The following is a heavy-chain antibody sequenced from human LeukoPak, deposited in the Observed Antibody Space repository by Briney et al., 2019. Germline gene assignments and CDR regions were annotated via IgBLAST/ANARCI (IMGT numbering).Heavy chain of an antibody. D-gene: IGHD2-21*02. J-gene: IGHJ6*03. V-gene: IGHV4-59*12. CDR1: GGSISSYY. CDR3: ARRGDRGNYMDV. Sequence: SETLSLTRTVSGGSISSYYWSWIRQPPGKGLEWIGHIYSSGSTNYNPSLKSRVTISVDTSKNQFSLKLSSVTAADTAVYYCARRGDRGNYMDVWGKGTTVTFSS. CDR2: IYSSGST.